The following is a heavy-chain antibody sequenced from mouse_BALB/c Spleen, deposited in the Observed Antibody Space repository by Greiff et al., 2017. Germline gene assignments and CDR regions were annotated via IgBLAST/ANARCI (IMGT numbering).Heavy chain of an antibody. CDR2: ISSGGST. Sequence: EVQLKESGAGLVKPGGSLKLSCAASGFTFSSYVMSWVRQTPEKRLEWVASISSGGSTYYPDTVKGRFTISRDNPKNTLFLQMTSLRSEDTAMYYCARDPYYYDSSWGALDYWGQGTSVTVSS. V-gene: IGHV5-6-5*01. CDR1: GFTFSSYV. CDR3: ARDPYYYDSSWGALDY. J-gene: IGHJ4*01. D-gene: IGHD1-1*01.